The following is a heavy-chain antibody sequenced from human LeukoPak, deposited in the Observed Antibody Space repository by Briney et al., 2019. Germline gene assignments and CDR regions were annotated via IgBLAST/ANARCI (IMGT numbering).Heavy chain of an antibody. J-gene: IGHJ4*02. CDR1: GFTFSDYY. CDR3: ARVSMGYCSSTSCYNLDY. CDR2: ISSDSSII. Sequence: GGSLRLSCAASGFTFSDYYMSWLRQAPGKGLEWVSYISSDSSIIYYADSVKGRFTISRDNAKNSLYLQMNSLRTEDTAVYYCARVSMGYCSSTSCYNLDYWGQGTLVTVSS. V-gene: IGHV3-11*04. D-gene: IGHD2-2*02.